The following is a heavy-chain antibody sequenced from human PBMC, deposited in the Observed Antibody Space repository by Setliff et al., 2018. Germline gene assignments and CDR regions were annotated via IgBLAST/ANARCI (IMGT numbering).Heavy chain of an antibody. CDR2: VKRKTDGGSI. CDR3: TRHGSFYSDSSGYYYGTDSYYYMDV. J-gene: IGHJ6*03. V-gene: IGHV3-15*07. D-gene: IGHD3-22*01. CDR1: GFTFSKAW. Sequence: GGSLRLSCAVSGFTFSKAWMHWVRQAPGKGLEWVGRVKRKTDGGSIDYAAPVKDRFTISRDDSKATLYLYMDSLKTEDTAVYYCTRHGSFYSDSSGYYYGTDSYYYMDVWGKGTTVTVSS.